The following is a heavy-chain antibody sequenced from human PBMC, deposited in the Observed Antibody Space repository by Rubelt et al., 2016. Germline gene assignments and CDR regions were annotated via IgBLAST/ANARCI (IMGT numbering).Heavy chain of an antibody. J-gene: IGHJ4*02. CDR3: TRGRGRDGYKPFDY. V-gene: IGHV3-49*02. CDR2: GGTT. Sequence: GGTTEYAASVKGRFTISRDDSKSIAYLQMNSLKTEDTAVYYCTRGRGRDGYKPFDYWGQGTLVTVSS. D-gene: IGHD5-24*01.